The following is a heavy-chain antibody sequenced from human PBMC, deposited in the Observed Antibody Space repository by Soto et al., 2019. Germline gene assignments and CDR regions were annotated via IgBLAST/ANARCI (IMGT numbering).Heavy chain of an antibody. V-gene: IGHV1-18*01. Sequence: QGQLVQSGPEVTKPGASVKVSCKTSDYPFTSYGLSWVRQAPGQGLEWMGWSVANSGNTIYAQKFQGRLTIYTDSSTNTGYMEMRSLTSDDSALYYCARVAGYGSGNRFFDNWGQGTLVTVS. J-gene: IGHJ4*02. D-gene: IGHD3-10*01. CDR3: ARVAGYGSGNRFFDN. CDR2: SVANSGNT. CDR1: DYPFTSYG.